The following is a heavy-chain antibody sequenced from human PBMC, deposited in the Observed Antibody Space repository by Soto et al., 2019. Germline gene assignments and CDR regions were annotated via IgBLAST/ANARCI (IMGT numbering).Heavy chain of an antibody. Sequence: PSETLSLTCAVYGGSFSGYYWSWIRQPPGKGLEWIGEINHSGSTNYNPSLKSRVTISVDTSKNQFSLKLSSVTAADTAVYYWARGNYYYGMDVWGQGTTVTV. CDR3: ARGNYYYGMDV. CDR1: GGSFSGYY. CDR2: INHSGST. V-gene: IGHV4-34*01. J-gene: IGHJ6*02.